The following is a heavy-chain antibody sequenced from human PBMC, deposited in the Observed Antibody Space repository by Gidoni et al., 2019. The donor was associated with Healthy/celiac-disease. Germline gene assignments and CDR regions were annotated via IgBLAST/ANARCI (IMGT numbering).Heavy chain of an antibody. CDR3: VKAAMPGSYLPDY. V-gene: IGHV3-64D*08. D-gene: IGHD2-2*01. CDR1: GFTFSSYA. CDR2: ISSNGGST. Sequence: EVQLVESGGGLVQPGGSLRRSCSASGFTFSSYAMHWVRQAPGKGLEYVSAISSNGGSTYYADSVKGRFTISRDNSKNTLYLQMSSLRAEDTAVYYCVKAAMPGSYLPDYWGQGTLVTVSS. J-gene: IGHJ4*02.